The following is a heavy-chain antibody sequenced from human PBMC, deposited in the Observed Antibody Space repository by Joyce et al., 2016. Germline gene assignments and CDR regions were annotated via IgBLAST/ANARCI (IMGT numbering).Heavy chain of an antibody. Sequence: QLQLQESGPGLVKPSETLSLTCTVSGGSISSPSYYWGWIRQPPGKGLEWIGTIYFSGNTYNNPSLESRVTISVDGSENQVSLTLRSVTAADTAVYFCARRERGGYSLYWGRGTLVIVSS. CDR2: IYFSGNT. CDR1: GGSISSPSYY. V-gene: IGHV4-39*01. D-gene: IGHD5-18*01. J-gene: IGHJ4*02. CDR3: ARRERGGYSLY.